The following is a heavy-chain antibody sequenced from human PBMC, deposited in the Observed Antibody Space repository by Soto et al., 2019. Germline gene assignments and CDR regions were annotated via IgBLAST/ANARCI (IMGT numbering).Heavy chain of an antibody. Sequence: QVQLVQSGAEVKKPGSSVKVSCKVSGGTFRTYAINWVRQAPGQGLEWMGGITPISGTTNHAQKFRGRVTISADESTSTAYMDLSSLRHNDTAVYYCARAGTWGHGSLVTVSS. CDR2: ITPISGTT. CDR1: GGTFRTYA. J-gene: IGHJ5*01. CDR3: ARAGT. V-gene: IGHV1-69*01.